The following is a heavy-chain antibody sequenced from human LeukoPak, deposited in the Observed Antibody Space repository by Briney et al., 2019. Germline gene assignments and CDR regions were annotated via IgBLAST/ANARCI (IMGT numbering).Heavy chain of an antibody. Sequence: GGSLRLSCAASGFTVSSNYMSWVRQAPGKGLEWVSVIYSGGSTYYADSVKGRFTISRDNSKNTLYLQMNSLGAEDTAVYYCARDSLFNWNDGAFDIWGQGTMVTVSS. CDR1: GFTVSSNY. CDR2: IYSGGST. V-gene: IGHV3-53*01. D-gene: IGHD1-20*01. CDR3: ARDSLFNWNDGAFDI. J-gene: IGHJ3*02.